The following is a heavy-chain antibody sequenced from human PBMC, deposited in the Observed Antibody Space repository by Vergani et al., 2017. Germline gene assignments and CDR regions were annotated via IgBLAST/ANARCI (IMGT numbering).Heavy chain of an antibody. CDR3: ARRGRDCGGDCSDAFDI. J-gene: IGHJ3*02. D-gene: IGHD2-21*02. CDR1: GYIFNSYW. CDR2: IYHGDSDT. Sequence: EVHLVQSGAEVKTPGESLKISCKGSGYIFNSYWIGGVRQMPGKGLEWMGIIYHGDSDTRYRPSFQGQVTISADKSISTAYLQWSSLKASDTAMYYCARRGRDCGGDCSDAFDIWGQGTMVTVSS. V-gene: IGHV5-51*01.